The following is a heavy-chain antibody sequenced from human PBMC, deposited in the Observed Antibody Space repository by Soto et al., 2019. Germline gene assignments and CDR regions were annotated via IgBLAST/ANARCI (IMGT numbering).Heavy chain of an antibody. V-gene: IGHV1-69*12. J-gene: IGHJ6*02. CDR1: GGTFRSYA. D-gene: IGHD3-3*01. CDR2: IIVIFGTV. Sequence: QVQLVQSGAEVKKPGSSVKVSCKASGGTFRSYAISWVRQAPGQGLEWMGGIIVIFGTVNYAQKFQGRVTITADESTSTAYMELSSLRSEDTAMYYCARGGLRFLESHGMDVWGQGTTVTVSS. CDR3: ARGGLRFLESHGMDV.